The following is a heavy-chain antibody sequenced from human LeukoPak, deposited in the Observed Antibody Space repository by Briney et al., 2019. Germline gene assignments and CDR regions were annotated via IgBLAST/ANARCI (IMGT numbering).Heavy chain of an antibody. CDR3: ARHIRSHLYFDY. V-gene: IGHV4-39*01. CDR1: GGSISSSSYY. J-gene: IGHJ4*02. D-gene: IGHD2-15*01. CDR2: IYYSGST. Sequence: SETLSLTCTVSGGSISSSSYYWGWIRQPPGKGLEWIGSIYYSGSTYYNPSLKSRVTISVDTSKNQFSLKLSSVTAADTAVYYCARHIRSHLYFDYWGQGTLVTVSS.